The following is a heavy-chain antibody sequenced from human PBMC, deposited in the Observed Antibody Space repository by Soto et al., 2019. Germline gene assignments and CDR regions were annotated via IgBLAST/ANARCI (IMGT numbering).Heavy chain of an antibody. CDR3: AKSRPIYVPNYFDY. CDR1: GFTFSSYG. V-gene: IGHV3-30*18. D-gene: IGHD3-16*01. Sequence: GGSLRLSCAASGFTFSSYGMHWVRQAPGKGLEWVAVISYDGSNKYYADSVKGRFTISRDNSKNTLYLQMNSLRAEDTAVYYCAKSRPIYVPNYFDYWGQRTLVTVSS. J-gene: IGHJ4*02. CDR2: ISYDGSNK.